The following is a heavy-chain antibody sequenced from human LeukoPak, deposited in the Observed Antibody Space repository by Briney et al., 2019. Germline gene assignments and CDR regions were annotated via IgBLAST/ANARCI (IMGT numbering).Heavy chain of an antibody. Sequence: ASVKVSCKASGYTFTSYGISWVRQAPGQGLEWMGWISAYNGNTNYAQKLQGRVTMTTDTSTSTAYMELRSLRSDDTAVYYCARGSVYYDSSGYSHYGMDVWGQGTTVTVSS. CDR3: ARGSVYYDSSGYSHYGMDV. J-gene: IGHJ6*02. CDR1: GYTFTSYG. CDR2: ISAYNGNT. D-gene: IGHD3-22*01. V-gene: IGHV1-18*01.